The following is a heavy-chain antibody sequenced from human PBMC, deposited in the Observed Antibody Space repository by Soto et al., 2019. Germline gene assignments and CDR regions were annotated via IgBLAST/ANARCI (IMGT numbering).Heavy chain of an antibody. Sequence: QVQLVQSGAEVKKPGASVKVSCKASGYTFTSYGISWVRQAPGQGLEWMGWISAYNGNTNYAQKLQGRVTMTTDTTTRTAYMERRRLRSDDTAVYYCARLESFTTNYYYGMEVWGQGTTVTVS. CDR1: GYTFTSYG. D-gene: IGHD1-1*01. V-gene: IGHV1-18*01. J-gene: IGHJ6*02. CDR2: ISAYNGNT. CDR3: ARLESFTTNYYYGMEV.